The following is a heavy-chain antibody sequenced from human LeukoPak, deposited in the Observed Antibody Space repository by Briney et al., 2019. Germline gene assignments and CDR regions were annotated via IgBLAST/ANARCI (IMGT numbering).Heavy chain of an antibody. J-gene: IGHJ4*02. CDR2: IYYSGST. CDR1: GGSISSYY. CDR3: ARQDYDILTGYLNFDY. D-gene: IGHD3-9*01. V-gene: IGHV4-59*08. Sequence: SETLSLTCTVSGGSISSYYWSWIRQPPGKGLEWIGYIYYSGSTNYNPSLKSRVTISVDTSKNQFSLKLSSVTAADTAVYYCARQDYDILTGYLNFDYWGQGTLVTVSS.